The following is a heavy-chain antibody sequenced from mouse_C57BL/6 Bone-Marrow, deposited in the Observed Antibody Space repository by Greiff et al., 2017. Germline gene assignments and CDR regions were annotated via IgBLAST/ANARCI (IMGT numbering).Heavy chain of an antibody. CDR3: ARGGYDAWFAY. CDR2: IHPGDGDT. J-gene: IGHJ3*01. V-gene: IGHV1-82*01. Sequence: VQLQQSGPELVKPGASVKISCKASGYAFSSSWMNWVKQRPGKGLEWIGRIHPGDGDTNYNGKFKGKATLTADKSSSTAYMQLSSLTSEDSAVYFCARGGYDAWFAYWGQGTLVTVSA. D-gene: IGHD2-2*01. CDR1: GYAFSSSW.